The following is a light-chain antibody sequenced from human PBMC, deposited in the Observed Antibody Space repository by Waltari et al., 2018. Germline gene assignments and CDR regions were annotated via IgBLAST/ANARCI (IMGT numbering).Light chain of an antibody. CDR1: SSYVGGYHY. CDR3: SSYRSTSYTSSTSVV. J-gene: IGLJ2*01. Sequence: QSALTQPAPVSGSPGQSISISCTGTSSYVGGYHYVSWYQQHPGKAPKLLIYDVSNRPSGVSDRFSGSKSGNTASLTISGLQAEDEADYYCSSYRSTSYTSSTSVVFGGGTKLTVL. V-gene: IGLV2-14*03. CDR2: DVS.